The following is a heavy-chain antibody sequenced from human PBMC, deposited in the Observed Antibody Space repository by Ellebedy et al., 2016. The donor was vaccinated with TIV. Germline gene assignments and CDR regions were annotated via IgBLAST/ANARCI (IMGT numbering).Heavy chain of an antibody. D-gene: IGHD7-27*01. Sequence: PGGSLRLSCAASGFTFSTYWMHWVHQAPGKGLVWVSRINSDGSSTTYADSVKGRFTISRDNAKNTLYLQMNSLRAEETAVYYCSRAPGDNWFDPWGQGTLVTVSS. V-gene: IGHV3-74*01. J-gene: IGHJ5*02. CDR1: GFTFSTYW. CDR3: SRAPGDNWFDP. CDR2: INSDGSST.